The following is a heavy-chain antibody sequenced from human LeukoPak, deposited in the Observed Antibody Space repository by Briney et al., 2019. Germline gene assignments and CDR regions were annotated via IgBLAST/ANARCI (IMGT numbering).Heavy chain of an antibody. V-gene: IGHV3-21*01. J-gene: IGHJ4*02. Sequence: PGGSLRLSCAASGFTFSSYSMNWVRQAPGKGLEWVSSISSSSSYIYYADSVKGRFTISRDNAKNSLYLQMNSLRAEDTAVYYCARDSYYDSSGYCYYFDYWGQGTLVTVSS. CDR1: GFTFSSYS. CDR3: ARDSYYDSSGYCYYFDY. CDR2: ISSSSSYI. D-gene: IGHD3-22*01.